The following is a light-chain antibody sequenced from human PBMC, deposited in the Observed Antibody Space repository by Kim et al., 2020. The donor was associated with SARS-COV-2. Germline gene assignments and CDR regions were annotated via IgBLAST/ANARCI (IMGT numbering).Light chain of an antibody. CDR2: GTS. Sequence: EIVLTQSPGTLSLSPGERATLSCRASQSLPSSYLAWYQQKAGQAPRVLIYGTSSRATGIPDRFSGSRSGTSFTLTISRRKPEDFAVYSGKQYESSPRTFGHGAKVDIK. CDR1: QSLPSSY. V-gene: IGKV3-20*01. CDR3: KQYESSPRT. J-gene: IGKJ1*01.